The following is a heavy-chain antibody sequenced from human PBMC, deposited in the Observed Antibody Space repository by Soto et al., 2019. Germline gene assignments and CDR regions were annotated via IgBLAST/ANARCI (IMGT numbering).Heavy chain of an antibody. Sequence: ASVKVSCKASGYTFTGYYMHWVRQAPGQGLEWIGWINPNSGGTNYAQKFQGWVTMTRDTSISTAYMELSRLRSDDTAVYYFARAVLIVGATISYYGMDVWGQGTTVTVSS. V-gene: IGHV1-2*04. CDR1: GYTFTGYY. D-gene: IGHD1-26*01. J-gene: IGHJ6*02. CDR2: INPNSGGT. CDR3: ARAVLIVGATISYYGMDV.